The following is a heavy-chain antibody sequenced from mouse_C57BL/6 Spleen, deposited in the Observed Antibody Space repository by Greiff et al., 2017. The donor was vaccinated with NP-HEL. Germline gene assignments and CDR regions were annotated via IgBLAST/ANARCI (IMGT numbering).Heavy chain of an antibody. CDR3: ATNWFDY. Sequence: QVQLQQSGPELVKPGASVKISCKASGYSFTSYYIHWVNQRPGQGLEWIGWIYPGSGTTQYNEKFKGKATLSADTSSSTAYMHLSSLTSEDFAVYYCATNWFDYWGQGTTLTVSS. CDR1: GYSFTSYY. J-gene: IGHJ2*01. D-gene: IGHD4-1*02. V-gene: IGHV1-66*01. CDR2: IYPGSGTT.